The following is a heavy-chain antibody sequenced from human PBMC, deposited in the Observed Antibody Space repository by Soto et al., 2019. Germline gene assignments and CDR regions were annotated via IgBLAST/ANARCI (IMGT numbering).Heavy chain of an antibody. CDR2: ISAYNGNT. Sequence: QVQLVQSGAEVKKPGASVKVSCEASGYTFTSYGISWVRQAPGHGLEWMGWISAYNGNTNYAQNLQGRVTMTTATSTSTAYMELRSLRSDDTAVYYCARGGDIVVVPAALDYYYMDVWGKGTTVTVSS. CDR1: GYTFTSYG. CDR3: ARGGDIVVVPAALDYYYMDV. J-gene: IGHJ6*03. D-gene: IGHD2-2*01. V-gene: IGHV1-18*01.